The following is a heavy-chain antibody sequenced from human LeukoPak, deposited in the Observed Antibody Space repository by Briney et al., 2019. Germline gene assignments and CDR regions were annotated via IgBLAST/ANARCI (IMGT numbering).Heavy chain of an antibody. CDR1: GGSISSYY. J-gene: IGHJ6*03. CDR3: ARETSQKGAHYMDV. V-gene: IGHV4-59*01. CDR2: IYYSGST. D-gene: IGHD3-16*01. Sequence: PSETLSLTCTVSGGSISSYYWSWIRQPPGKVLEWIGYIYYSGSTNYNPSLKSRVTISVDTSKKQFSLKLTSVTVADTAVYYCARETSQKGAHYMDVWGKGTTVTISS.